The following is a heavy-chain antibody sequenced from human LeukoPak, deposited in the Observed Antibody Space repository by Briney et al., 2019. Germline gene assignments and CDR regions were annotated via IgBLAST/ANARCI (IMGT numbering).Heavy chain of an antibody. J-gene: IGHJ4*02. CDR2: ISSSSSYI. CDR1: GFTFSSYS. D-gene: IGHD3-22*01. CDR3: AVTIDNLHYDSSGYPGGY. Sequence: PGGSLRLSCAASGFTFSSYSMNWVRQAPGKGLEWVSSISSSSSYIYYADSVKGRFTISRDNAKNSLYLQMNSLRAGDTAVYYCAVTIDNLHYDSSGYPGGYWGQGTLVTVSS. V-gene: IGHV3-21*01.